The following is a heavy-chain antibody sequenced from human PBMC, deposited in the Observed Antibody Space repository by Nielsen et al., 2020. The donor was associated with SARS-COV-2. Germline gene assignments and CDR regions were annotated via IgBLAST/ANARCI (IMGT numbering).Heavy chain of an antibody. J-gene: IGHJ5*02. CDR2: TYYRSKWYN. CDR3: ASQGVITMVRGVLLFDP. Sequence: WIRQSPSRGLEWLGRTYYRSKWYNDYAVSVKSRITINPDTSKNQFSLQLNSVTPEDTAVYYCASQGVITMVRGVLLFDPWGQGTLVTVSS. V-gene: IGHV6-1*01. D-gene: IGHD3-10*01.